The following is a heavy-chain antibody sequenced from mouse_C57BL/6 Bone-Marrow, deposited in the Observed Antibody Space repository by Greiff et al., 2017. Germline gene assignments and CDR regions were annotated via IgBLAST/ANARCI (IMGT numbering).Heavy chain of an antibody. D-gene: IGHD2-3*01. V-gene: IGHV1-62-2*01. CDR2: FYPGSGSI. J-gene: IGHJ4*01. CDR3: ARHEGPIYDGYYLYAMDY. Sequence: QVQLQQSGAELVKPGASVKLSCKASGYTFTEYTIHWVKQRSGQGLEWIGWFYPGSGSIKYNEKFKDKATLTADKSSSTVYMELSRLTSEDSAVYVCARHEGPIYDGYYLYAMDYWGQGTSVTVSS. CDR1: GYTFTEYT.